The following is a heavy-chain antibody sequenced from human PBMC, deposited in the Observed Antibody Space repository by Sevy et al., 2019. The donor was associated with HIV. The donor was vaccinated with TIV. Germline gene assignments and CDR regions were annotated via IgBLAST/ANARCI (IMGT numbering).Heavy chain of an antibody. D-gene: IGHD1-26*01. CDR3: ARGVGLDC. J-gene: IGHJ4*02. CDR2: IRPDGSYK. V-gene: IGHV3-7*01. CDR1: GFTFSPYW. Sequence: GGSLRLSCAASGFTFSPYWMTWVRQAPGKGLEWVANIRPDGSYKYYVYSVKGRFTISRDNAKNSLYLQMNSLRADDTAMYYCARGVGLDCWGQGALVTVSS.